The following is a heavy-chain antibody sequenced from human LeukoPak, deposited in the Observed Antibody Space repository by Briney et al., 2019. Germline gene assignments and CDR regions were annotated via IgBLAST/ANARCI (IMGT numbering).Heavy chain of an antibody. D-gene: IGHD3-3*01. CDR1: GFTFSSYS. V-gene: IGHV3-23*01. CDR2: ISGSGGST. CDR3: AREATNDFWSGSDY. Sequence: GGSLRLSCAASGFTFSSYSMNWVRQAPGKGLEWVSSISGSGGSTYYADSVKGRFTISRDNSKNSLYLQMNSLRAEDTAVYYCAREATNDFWSGSDYWGQGTLVTVSS. J-gene: IGHJ4*02.